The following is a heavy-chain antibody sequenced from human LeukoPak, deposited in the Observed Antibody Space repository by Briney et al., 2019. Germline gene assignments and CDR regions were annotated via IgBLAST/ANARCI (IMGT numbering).Heavy chain of an antibody. J-gene: IGHJ4*02. Sequence: ASVKVSCKASGYTFTDFGISWVRQAPGQGPEWMGWVSAYNGDREYAQKLQGRVTLTTDTSTSTSYMELRSLTSDDTAVYFCARDLGASTLIFFDYWGQGTLVTVSS. CDR1: GYTFTDFG. D-gene: IGHD2-15*01. V-gene: IGHV1-18*01. CDR2: VSAYNGDR. CDR3: ARDLGASTLIFFDY.